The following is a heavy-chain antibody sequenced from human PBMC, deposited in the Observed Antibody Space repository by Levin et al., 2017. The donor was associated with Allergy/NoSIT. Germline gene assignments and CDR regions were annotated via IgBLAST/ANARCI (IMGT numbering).Heavy chain of an antibody. J-gene: IGHJ6*03. D-gene: IGHD3-3*01. CDR1: GFTFGDYA. CDR2: IGSKAYGGTT. CDR3: TRDTITIFGVVRPHYYYYMDV. Sequence: GGSLRLSCTASGFTFGDYAMSWVRQAPGRGLEWVGFIGSKAYGGTTEYAASVKGRFTISRDDSKSIAYLQMNSLKTEDTAVYYCTRDTITIFGVVRPHYYYYMDVWGKGTTVTVSS. V-gene: IGHV3-49*04.